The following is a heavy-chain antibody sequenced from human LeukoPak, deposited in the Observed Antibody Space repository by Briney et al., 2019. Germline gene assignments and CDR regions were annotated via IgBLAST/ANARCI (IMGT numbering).Heavy chain of an antibody. V-gene: IGHV1-2*02. CDR2: IYPDSGGT. J-gene: IGHJ4*02. CDR3: ARDLRQMFDYFDY. CDR1: GYTFTGYY. D-gene: IGHD3-10*02. Sequence: ASVKVSCKASGYTFTGYYMHWVRQAPGQGLEWMGWIYPDSGGTNYAQKFQGRVTMTRDTSISTAYMELSRLRSDDTAVYYCARDLRQMFDYFDYWGQGTLVTVSS.